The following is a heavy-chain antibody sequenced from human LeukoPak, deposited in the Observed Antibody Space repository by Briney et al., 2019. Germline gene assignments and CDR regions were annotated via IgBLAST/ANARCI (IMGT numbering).Heavy chain of an antibody. D-gene: IGHD2-2*01. CDR1: GGTFSSYA. J-gene: IGHJ4*02. CDR2: IIPIFGIA. CDR3: ETLGHDHSSPAYAY. V-gene: IGHV1-69*05. Sequence: AAVKVSCKASGGTFSSYAISWVRQGPGQGLGWMGGIIPIFGIANYAQKFQGRVTITTEEPTSTAYMELSSLRSEDTAVYYCETLGHDHSSPAYAYWGQRTPVTASS.